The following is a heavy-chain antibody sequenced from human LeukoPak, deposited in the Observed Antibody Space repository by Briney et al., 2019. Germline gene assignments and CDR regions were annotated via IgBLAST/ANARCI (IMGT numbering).Heavy chain of an antibody. V-gene: IGHV3-11*01. J-gene: IGHJ4*02. CDR2: ISSSGSTI. CDR1: GFSFSDYY. Sequence: GGSLRLSCAASGFSFSDYYMSGIRQAPGKGLEWVAYISSSGSTIYYPDSVKGRLPIYRDNAKNSLYLQMNTLRAEDTAVYYCARDRSSSSSTALHWGQGTLVTVSS. D-gene: IGHD6-6*01. CDR3: ARDRSSSSSTALH.